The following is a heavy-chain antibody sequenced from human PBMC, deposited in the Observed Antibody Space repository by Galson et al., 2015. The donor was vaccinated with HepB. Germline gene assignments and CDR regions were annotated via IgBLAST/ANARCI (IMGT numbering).Heavy chain of an antibody. CDR2: LFHSGST. J-gene: IGHJ4*02. Sequence: LSLTCTVSGGSISRSSFYWGWIRQPPGKGLEWIGSLFHSGSTYYNPSLKSRVTISIDTSKNQFSLRLSSVTAADTAVYYCARGPIAAAGKGAFDYWGQGTLVTVSS. D-gene: IGHD6-13*01. CDR3: ARGPIAAAGKGAFDY. CDR1: GGSISRSSFY. V-gene: IGHV4-39*07.